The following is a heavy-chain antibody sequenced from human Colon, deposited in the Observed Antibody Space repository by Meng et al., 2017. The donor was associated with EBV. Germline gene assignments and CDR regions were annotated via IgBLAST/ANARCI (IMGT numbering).Heavy chain of an antibody. CDR1: GGSISSGNHY. D-gene: IGHD4-17*01. CDR3: ASLYGDSSVWYLDL. CDR2: IYYSGST. Sequence: QPRASGPGLVNPSQPLSLTVTVSGGSISSGNHYWSWIRQHPGKGLEYIGYIYYSGSTYYNPSLKSRVIISVDTSKNQFSLRLNSVTAADTAVYYCASLYGDSSVWYLDLWGRGTLVTVSS. J-gene: IGHJ2*01. V-gene: IGHV4-31*03.